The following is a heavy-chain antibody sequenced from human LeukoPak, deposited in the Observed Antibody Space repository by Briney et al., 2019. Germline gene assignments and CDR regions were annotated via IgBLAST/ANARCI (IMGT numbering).Heavy chain of an antibody. V-gene: IGHV3-30*04. D-gene: IGHD5-18*01. Sequence: PGRSLRLSCAASGFTFSSYAMHWVRQAPGKGLEWVAVISYDGSNKYYADSVKGRFTISRDNSKNTLYLQMNSLRAEDTAVYYCAGDKYSFGNYFDYWGQGTLVTVSS. CDR2: ISYDGSNK. CDR3: AGDKYSFGNYFDY. J-gene: IGHJ4*02. CDR1: GFTFSSYA.